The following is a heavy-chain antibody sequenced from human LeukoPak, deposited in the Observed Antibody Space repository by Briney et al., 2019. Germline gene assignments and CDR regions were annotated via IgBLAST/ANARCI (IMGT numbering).Heavy chain of an antibody. CDR2: IYHSGNT. Sequence: PSETLSLTCTVSGGSISRGDYYWTWIRQPPGRGLEWIGYIYHSGNTYYNPSLKSRLSISLDTSRNQFSLRLSSVSAADTAVYYCARKDGSSYYFDNWGQGTLVTVSS. CDR1: GGSISRGDYY. V-gene: IGHV4-30-4*01. D-gene: IGHD2-15*01. J-gene: IGHJ4*02. CDR3: ARKDGSSYYFDN.